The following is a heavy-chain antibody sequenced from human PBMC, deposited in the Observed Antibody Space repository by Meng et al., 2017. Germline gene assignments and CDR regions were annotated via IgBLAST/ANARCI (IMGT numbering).Heavy chain of an antibody. CDR2: IYSGGST. Sequence: GESLKISCAASGFTVSSNYMSWVRQAPGKGLEWVSVIYSGGSTYYADSVKGRFTISRDNSKNTLYLQMNSLRAEDTAVYYCARVKDYGAHYDYWGQGNLVTVSS. CDR3: ARVKDYGAHYDY. V-gene: IGHV3-53*01. J-gene: IGHJ4*02. D-gene: IGHD4-17*01. CDR1: GFTVSSNY.